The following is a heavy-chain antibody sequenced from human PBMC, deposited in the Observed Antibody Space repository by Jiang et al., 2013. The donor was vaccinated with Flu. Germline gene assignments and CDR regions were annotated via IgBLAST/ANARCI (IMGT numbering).Heavy chain of an antibody. CDR2: ISYDGSNK. V-gene: IGHV3-30*18. J-gene: IGHJ3*02. CDR3: AKIGDYYDSSGYYHEYRKDAFDI. Sequence: VQLVESGGGVVQPGRSLRLSCAASGFTFSSYGMHWVRQAPGKGLEWVAVISYDGSNKYYADSVKGRFTISRDNSKNTLYLQMNSLRAEDTAVYYCAKIGDYYDSSGYYHEYRKDAFDIWAKGQWSPSLQ. CDR1: GFTFSSYG. D-gene: IGHD3-22*01.